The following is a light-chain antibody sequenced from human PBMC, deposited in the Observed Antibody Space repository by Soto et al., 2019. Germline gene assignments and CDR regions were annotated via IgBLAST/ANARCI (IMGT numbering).Light chain of an antibody. CDR1: SSDVGGYNY. J-gene: IGLJ2*01. CDR2: DVT. CDR3: SSYTSGSTVV. V-gene: IGLV2-14*01. Sequence: SALTQPASVSGSPGQSITLSCTGTSSDVGGYNYVSWYQQHPGKAPKLMIYDVTNRPSGVSNRFSGSKSGNTASLTISGLQAEDEADYYCSSYTSGSTVVFGGGTKLTVL.